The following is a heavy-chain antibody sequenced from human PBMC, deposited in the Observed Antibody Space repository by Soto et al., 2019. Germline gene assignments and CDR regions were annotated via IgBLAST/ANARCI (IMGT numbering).Heavy chain of an antibody. CDR1: GYTFTSYG. CDR2: MNPNSGNT. J-gene: IGHJ6*02. CDR3: ASLIAAPHYYYYYGMDV. D-gene: IGHD6-13*01. V-gene: IGHV1-8*02. Sequence: ASVKVSCKASGYTFTSYGISWVRQAPGQGLEWMGWMNPNSGNTGYAQKFQGRVTMTRNTSISTAYMELSSLRSEDTAVYYCASLIAAPHYYYYYGMDVWGQGTTVTGSS.